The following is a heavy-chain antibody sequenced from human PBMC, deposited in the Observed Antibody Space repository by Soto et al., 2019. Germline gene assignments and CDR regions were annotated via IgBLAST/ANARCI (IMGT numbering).Heavy chain of an antibody. CDR1: GFTVSSNY. D-gene: IGHD6-19*01. J-gene: IGHJ6*02. Sequence: EVQLVESGRGLVQPGGSLRLSCAASGFTVSSNYMSWVRQAPGKGLEWVSVIYSGGSTYYADSVKGRFTISRDNSKNTLYLQMNSLRAEDTAVYYCARDRLGSYYYYGMDVWGQGTTVTVSS. CDR3: ARDRLGSYYYYGMDV. CDR2: IYSGGST. V-gene: IGHV3-66*01.